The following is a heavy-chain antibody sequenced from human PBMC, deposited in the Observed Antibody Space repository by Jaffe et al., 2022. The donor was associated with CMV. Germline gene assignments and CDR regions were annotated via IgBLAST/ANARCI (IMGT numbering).Heavy chain of an antibody. CDR2: ISWNSGSI. D-gene: IGHD6-13*01. Sequence: EVQLVESGGGLVQPGRSLRLSCAASGFTFDDYAMHWVRQAPGKGLEWVSGISWNSGSIGYADSVKGRFTISRDNAKNSLYLQMNSLRAEDTALYYCAKDRFISTGYSSRYVFDYWGQGTLVTVSS. J-gene: IGHJ4*02. CDR1: GFTFDDYA. V-gene: IGHV3-9*01. CDR3: AKDRFISTGYSSRYVFDY.